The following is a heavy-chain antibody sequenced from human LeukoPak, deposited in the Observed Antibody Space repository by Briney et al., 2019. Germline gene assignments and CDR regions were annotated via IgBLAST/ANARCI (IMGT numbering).Heavy chain of an antibody. Sequence: SETQSLTCAVYGASFSGYYWSWVRQPPGKGLEWLGEINHSGITNYNPSLKSRVTISVETSNNQFSLKLSSVTAADTAVYYCARRRRNYSVVVPATFDYWGQGTLVTVSS. D-gene: IGHD2-2*01. CDR3: ARRRRNYSVVVPATFDY. J-gene: IGHJ4*02. CDR2: INHSGIT. V-gene: IGHV4-34*01. CDR1: GASFSGYY.